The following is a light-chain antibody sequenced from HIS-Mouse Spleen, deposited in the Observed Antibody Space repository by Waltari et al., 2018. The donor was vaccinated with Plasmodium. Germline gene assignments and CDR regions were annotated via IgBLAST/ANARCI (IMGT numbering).Light chain of an antibody. CDR3: QQSYSTPPT. CDR2: AAS. Sequence: DIQMTPSPSSLSASVGDRVTITSRASQSISSYLNWYQQKPGKAPKLLIYAASSLQSGVPSRFSCSGSGTDFTLTISSLQPEDFATYYCQQSYSTPPTFGGGTKVEIK. V-gene: IGKV1-39*01. J-gene: IGKJ4*01. CDR1: QSISSY.